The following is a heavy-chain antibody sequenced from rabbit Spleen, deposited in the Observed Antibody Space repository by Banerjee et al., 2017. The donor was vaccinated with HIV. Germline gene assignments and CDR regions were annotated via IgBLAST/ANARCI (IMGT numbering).Heavy chain of an antibody. CDR3: ARGFGL. J-gene: IGHJ4*01. CDR1: GVSFTCIVSGFDFSSSSY. V-gene: IGHV1S40*01. Sequence: QSLEESGGDLVKPEGSLKLSCTASGVSFTCIVSGFDFSSSSYMCWVRQAPGKGPEYIACIYNGDGSTYYASWAKGRFTISKTSSTTVTLQMTSLTAADTATYFCARGFGLWGPGTLVTVS. D-gene: IGHD5-1*01. CDR2: IYNGDGST.